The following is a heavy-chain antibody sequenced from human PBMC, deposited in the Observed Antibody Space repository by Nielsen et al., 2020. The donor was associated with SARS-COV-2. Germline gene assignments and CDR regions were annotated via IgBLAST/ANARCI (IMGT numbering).Heavy chain of an antibody. D-gene: IGHD3-9*01. CDR1: GFTFSSYS. Sequence: GGSLRLSCAASGFTFSSYSMNWVRQAPGKGLEWVSSISSSSSYIYYADSVTGRFTISRDNAKNSLYLQMNSLRAEDTAVYFCARDAHFDILTGYYSDWGQGTLVTVSS. J-gene: IGHJ4*02. CDR3: ARDAHFDILTGYYSD. V-gene: IGHV3-21*01. CDR2: ISSSSSYI.